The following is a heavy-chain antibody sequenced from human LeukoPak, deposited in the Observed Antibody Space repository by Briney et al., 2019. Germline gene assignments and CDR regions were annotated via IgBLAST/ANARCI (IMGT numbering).Heavy chain of an antibody. Sequence: PGGSLRLSCAASGFTFSSYAMGWVRQAPGKGLEWVSAISGSGGSTYYADSVKGRFTISRDNSKNTLYLQMNSLRAEDTAVYYCAKNREKVAAPRVFDYWGQGTLVTVSS. V-gene: IGHV3-23*01. D-gene: IGHD2-15*01. CDR2: ISGSGGST. CDR3: AKNREKVAAPRVFDY. J-gene: IGHJ4*02. CDR1: GFTFSSYA.